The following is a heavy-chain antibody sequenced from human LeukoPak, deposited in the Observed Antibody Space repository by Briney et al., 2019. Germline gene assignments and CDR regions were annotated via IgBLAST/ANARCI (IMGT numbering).Heavy chain of an antibody. CDR3: ARDIHSGFDQ. Sequence: PGGSLRLSCAASGFTFSSYWMHWVRQAPGTGLVWDSRINSDASSTNYADSVKGRFTISRDNAKNTLYLQMNSLGAEDTAVYYCARDIHSGFDQWGQGTLVTVSS. V-gene: IGHV3-74*01. CDR2: INSDASST. D-gene: IGHD5-12*01. CDR1: GFTFSSYW. J-gene: IGHJ5*02.